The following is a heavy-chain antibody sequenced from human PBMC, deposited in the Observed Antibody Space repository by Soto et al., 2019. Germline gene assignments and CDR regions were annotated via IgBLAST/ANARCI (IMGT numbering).Heavy chain of an antibody. J-gene: IGHJ6*03. CDR2: LSSSSTYI. D-gene: IGHD4-17*01. Sequence: EVQLVESGGGLVKPGGSLRLSCAASGFTFSSYNMNWVRQAPGKGLEWVSSLSSSSTYIYYAESVKGRFTIYRDNAKKSLCLQKNTLSAEDTAVYYCAGGGINYGDYRSMDVWGKGPTVTVSS. CDR1: GFTFSSYN. V-gene: IGHV3-21*01. CDR3: AGGGINYGDYRSMDV.